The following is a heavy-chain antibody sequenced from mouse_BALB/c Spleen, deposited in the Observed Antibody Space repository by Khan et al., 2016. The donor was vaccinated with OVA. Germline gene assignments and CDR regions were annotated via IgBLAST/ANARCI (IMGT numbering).Heavy chain of an antibody. CDR1: GYTFINYW. Sequence: QVQLQQSGAELAKPGASVKMSCKASGYTFINYWIFWVKQRPGQGLEWIGYINPSTGYTEYNQNFKDKATLTEDKSSSTAYLQLSSLTSEDSSVYYCARSGLRWDFDYWGQGTTLTVSS. D-gene: IGHD1-1*01. J-gene: IGHJ2*01. CDR3: ARSGLRWDFDY. V-gene: IGHV1-7*01. CDR2: INPSTGYT.